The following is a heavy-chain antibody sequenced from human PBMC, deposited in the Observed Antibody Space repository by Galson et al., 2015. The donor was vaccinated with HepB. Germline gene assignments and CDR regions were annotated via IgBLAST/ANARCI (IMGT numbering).Heavy chain of an antibody. V-gene: IGHV2-5*02. CDR2: IYWDDAK. CDR3: AHTDESADYDFWSGYYWVWFDP. Sequence: PALVKRTQTLTLTCTFSGFSLSTSGVGVGWIRQPPGKALEWLALIYWDDAKRYSSSLESRLTITKDTSKNQVVLTMTNMDPVDTATYYCAHTDESADYDFWSGYYWVWFDPWGQGTLVTVSS. J-gene: IGHJ5*02. CDR1: GFSLSTSGVG. D-gene: IGHD3-3*01.